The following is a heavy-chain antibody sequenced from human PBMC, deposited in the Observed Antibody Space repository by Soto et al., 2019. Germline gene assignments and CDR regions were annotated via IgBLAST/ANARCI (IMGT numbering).Heavy chain of an antibody. CDR3: AHRRPCGGDCWVY. CDR1: GFSLSNARMG. CDR2: IFSNDEK. V-gene: IGHV2-26*01. J-gene: IGHJ4*02. Sequence: SGPTLVNPTETLTLTCTVSGFSLSNARMGVSWIRQPPGKALEWLAHIFSNDEKSYSTSLKSRLTISKDTSKSQVVLTMTNMDPVDTATYYCAHRRPCGGDCWVYWGQGTLVTVSS. D-gene: IGHD2-21*02.